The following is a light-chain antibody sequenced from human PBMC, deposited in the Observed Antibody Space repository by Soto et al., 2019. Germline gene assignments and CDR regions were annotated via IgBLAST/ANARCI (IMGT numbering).Light chain of an antibody. V-gene: IGKV1-5*01. CDR2: DAS. Sequence: DIQMTQSPSTLSASVGDRVTITCRASQSIGDYLAWYQDKPGKAPRLLIYDASNLKSGVPSRFSGSGSGTEFTLTIANLQPDDFATYYCQQYDLYRTFGPGTKVDIK. CDR3: QQYDLYRT. CDR1: QSIGDY. J-gene: IGKJ1*01.